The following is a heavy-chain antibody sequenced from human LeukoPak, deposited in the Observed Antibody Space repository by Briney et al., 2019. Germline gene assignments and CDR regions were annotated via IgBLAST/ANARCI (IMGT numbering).Heavy chain of an antibody. V-gene: IGHV4-30-4*01. CDR2: IYYSGST. CDR3: ARMLLFPYYFDY. Sequence: PSETLSLTCTVSGGSISSGDYYWSWIRQPPGKGLEWIGYIYYSGSTYYNPSLKSRVTISVDTSKNQFSLKLSSVTAADTAVYYCARMLLFPYYFDYWGQGTLVTVSS. D-gene: IGHD2-21*01. CDR1: GGSISSGDYY. J-gene: IGHJ4*02.